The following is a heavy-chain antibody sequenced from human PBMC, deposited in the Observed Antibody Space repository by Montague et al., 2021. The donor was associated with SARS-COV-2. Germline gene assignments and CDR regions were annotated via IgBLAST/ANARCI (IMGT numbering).Heavy chain of an antibody. Sequence: SETLSLTCAVYGGSFSGYYWSWIRQPPGKGLEWIGEINHSGSTNYNPSLKSRVTISVDTSKNQFSLELSSVTAADTAVYYRARALPVTTFFYSYYGMDVWGQGTTVTVSS. CDR3: ARALPVTTFFYSYYGMDV. J-gene: IGHJ6*02. D-gene: IGHD4-17*01. CDR1: GGSFSGYY. CDR2: INHSGST. V-gene: IGHV4-34*01.